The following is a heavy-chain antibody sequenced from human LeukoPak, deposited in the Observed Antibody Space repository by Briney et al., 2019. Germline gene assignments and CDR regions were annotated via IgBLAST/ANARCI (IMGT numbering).Heavy chain of an antibody. CDR3: ARCCDDSSDY. D-gene: IGHD3-22*01. Sequence: GGSLRLSCAASGFTFTKYWMTWIRQAPGKGLEWVANIKQDGSEKYYVDSVKGRFTISRDNAKNSLYLQMNSLRAEDTAVYYCARCCDDSSDYWGQGTLVTVSS. J-gene: IGHJ4*02. V-gene: IGHV3-7*01. CDR2: IKQDGSEK. CDR1: GFTFTKYW.